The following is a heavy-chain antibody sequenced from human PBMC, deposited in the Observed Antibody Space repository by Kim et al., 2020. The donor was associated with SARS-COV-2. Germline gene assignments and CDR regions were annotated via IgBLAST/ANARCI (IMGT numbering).Heavy chain of an antibody. CDR3: AKDGSGTSLAYYYYMDV. Sequence: VKGRFTIARDNSKNTLYLQMNSLRAEDTAVYYCAKDGSGTSLAYYYYMDVWGKGTTVTVSS. J-gene: IGHJ6*03. V-gene: IGHV3-23*01. D-gene: IGHD1-26*01.